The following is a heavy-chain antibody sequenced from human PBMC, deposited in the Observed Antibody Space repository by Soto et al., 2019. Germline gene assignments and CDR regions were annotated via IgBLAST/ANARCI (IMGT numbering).Heavy chain of an antibody. CDR1: GGTFSSYT. CDR3: ARGPTHYCSSTSCYALGLFDY. J-gene: IGHJ4*02. V-gene: IGHV1-69*02. CDR2: IIPILGIA. Sequence: SVKVSCKASGGTFSSYTISWVRQAPGQGLEWMGRIIPILGIANYAQKFQGRVTITADKSTSTAYMELSSLRSEDTAVYYCARGPTHYCSSTSCYALGLFDYWGQGTLVTVSS. D-gene: IGHD2-2*01.